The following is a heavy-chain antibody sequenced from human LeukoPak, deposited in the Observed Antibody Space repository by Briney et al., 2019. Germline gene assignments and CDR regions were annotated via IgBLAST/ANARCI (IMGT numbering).Heavy chain of an antibody. CDR1: GGSIATYY. D-gene: IGHD1/OR15-1a*01. J-gene: IGHJ3*02. Sequence: SETLSLTCTVSGGSIATYYWSWIRQPPGKGLEWIGYIYYNGHTDYNPSLKSRVTISVDTSKNQFSLKLNSVTAADTAVYYCAAFLLEQINVFDIWGQGTMVTVSS. CDR3: AAFLLEQINVFDI. CDR2: IYYNGHT. V-gene: IGHV4-59*08.